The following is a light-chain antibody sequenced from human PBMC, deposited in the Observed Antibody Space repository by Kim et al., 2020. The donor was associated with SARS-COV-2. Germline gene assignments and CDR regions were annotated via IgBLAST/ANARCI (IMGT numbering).Light chain of an antibody. V-gene: IGLV3-1*01. J-gene: IGLJ3*02. CDR2: QDS. CDR3: QAWDSSTGV. Sequence: VAPEQKARSTCCGDKLGDRYACWYQQKPGQSPVLVIYQDSKRPSGIPERFSGSNSGNTATLSISGTQTMDEADYFCQAWDSSTGVFGGGTQLTVL. CDR1: KLGDRY.